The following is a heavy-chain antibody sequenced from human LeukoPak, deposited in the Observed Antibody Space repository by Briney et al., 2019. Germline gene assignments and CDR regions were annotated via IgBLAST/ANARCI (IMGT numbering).Heavy chain of an antibody. D-gene: IGHD3-22*01. CDR2: IYSGGST. CDR3: ARDSWRYYYDSREI. V-gene: IGHV3-66*01. Sequence: GGSLRLSCAASGFTVSSNYMSWVRQAPGKGLEWVSVIYSGGSTYYADFVKGRFTISRDNSKNTLYLQMNSLRAEDTAVYYCARDSWRYYYDSREIWGQGTMVTVSS. CDR1: GFTVSSNY. J-gene: IGHJ3*02.